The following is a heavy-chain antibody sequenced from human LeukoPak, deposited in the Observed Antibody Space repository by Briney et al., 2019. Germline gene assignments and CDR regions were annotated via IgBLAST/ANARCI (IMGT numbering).Heavy chain of an antibody. V-gene: IGHV4-59*01. CDR1: GGSISSYY. CDR2: IYYSGSS. Sequence: PSETLSLTCTVSGGSISSYYWSWIRQPPGTGLEGVGYIYYSGSSNYNPSLKSRVPISVDTSKNQFSLKLSSVTAADTAVYYCARSPYYDYVWGSYRYPLFAFDIWGQGTMVTVSS. D-gene: IGHD3-16*02. J-gene: IGHJ3*02. CDR3: ARSPYYDYVWGSYRYPLFAFDI.